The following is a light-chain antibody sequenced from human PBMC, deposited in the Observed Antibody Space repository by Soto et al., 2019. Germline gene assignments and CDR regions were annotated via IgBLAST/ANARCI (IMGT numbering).Light chain of an antibody. CDR3: QQSYSTPIT. CDR2: AAS. J-gene: IGKJ5*01. Sequence: DIQMTQSPSTLSASVGDRVTITCRASQSISSWLAWYQQKPGKAPKLLIYAASSLQSGVPSRFSGSGSGTDFTLTISSLQPEDFATYYCQQSYSTPITVGQGKRLEIK. CDR1: QSISSW. V-gene: IGKV1-39*01.